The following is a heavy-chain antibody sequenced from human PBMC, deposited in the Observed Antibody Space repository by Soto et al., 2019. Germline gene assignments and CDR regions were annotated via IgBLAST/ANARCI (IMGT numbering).Heavy chain of an antibody. CDR2: VIPALGTT. V-gene: IGHV1-69*01. J-gene: IGHJ5*01. Sequence: QVQLVQSGTEVRTPGSSVKVSCKASGDSLENLAISWVRQAPGQGFEWMGGVIPALGTTDYAQNLQDRLTITADESTTTGFMEVSSLKSEDTAVYFCARDGRTLRYLEWPAAFDSWGQGTLVTVSS. D-gene: IGHD3-3*01. CDR1: GDSLENLA. CDR3: ARDGRTLRYLEWPAAFDS.